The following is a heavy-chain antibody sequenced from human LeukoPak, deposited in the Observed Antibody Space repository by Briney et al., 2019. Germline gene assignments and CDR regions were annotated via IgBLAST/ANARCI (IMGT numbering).Heavy chain of an antibody. V-gene: IGHV3-21*01. Sequence: PGGSLRLSCAASGFTFSSYSMNWVRQAPGKGLEWVSSISSSSSYIYYADSVKGRLTISRDNAKNSLYLQMNSLRAENTAEYYCAREQVVVVPAALDYWCQGPLVIVSA. J-gene: IGHJ4*02. D-gene: IGHD2-2*01. CDR1: GFTFSSYS. CDR3: AREQVVVVPAALDY. CDR2: ISSSSSYI.